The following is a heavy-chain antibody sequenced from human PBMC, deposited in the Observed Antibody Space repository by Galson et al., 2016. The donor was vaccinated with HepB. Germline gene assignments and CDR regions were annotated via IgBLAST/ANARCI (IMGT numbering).Heavy chain of an antibody. J-gene: IGHJ6*02. V-gene: IGHV6-1*01. CDR2: TYYRSKWHN. D-gene: IGHD3-10*01. CDR1: GDSVSNNHSA. Sequence: CAISGDSVSNNHSAWNWIRQSPSRGLEWLGRTYYRSKWHNEYAESLEGRIVINPDTSKNQFSLQLSSVTPDDTAVYYCASLVELGRGFHVCGQGTTVTVS. CDR3: ASLVELGRGFHV.